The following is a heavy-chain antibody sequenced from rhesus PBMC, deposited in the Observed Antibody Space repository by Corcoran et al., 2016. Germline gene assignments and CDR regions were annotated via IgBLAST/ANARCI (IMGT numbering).Heavy chain of an antibody. J-gene: IGHJ4*01. CDR1: GGSIHIHY. V-gene: IGHV4-147*01. CDR2: ILVGSGST. D-gene: IGHD2-27*01. Sequence: QVQLQESGPGLVKPSETLSLTCAVSGGSIHIHYWSWLPQSPGKGLEWIAHILVGSGSTSHNPALKSRVTISTDTSKNQFSLKLTSVTAADTALYYCARYTMTAMDYWGQGVLVIVSS. CDR3: ARYTMTAMDY.